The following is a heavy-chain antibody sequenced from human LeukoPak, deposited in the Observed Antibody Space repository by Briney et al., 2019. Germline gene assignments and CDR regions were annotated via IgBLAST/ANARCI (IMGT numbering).Heavy chain of an antibody. CDR2: IGHDGYYI. V-gene: IGHV3-7*01. Sequence: GGSLRLSCAASGLTLSNYWMTWVRQAPGKGLEWVAIIGHDGYYIRYGDSVRGRFTISRDNANNALYLQMTSLRVEDTAIYYRVRDSSWYNTDWYAGGFDLWGQGALVAVSS. CDR3: VRDSSWYNTDWYAGGFDL. CDR1: GLTLSNYW. D-gene: IGHD6-19*01. J-gene: IGHJ4*02.